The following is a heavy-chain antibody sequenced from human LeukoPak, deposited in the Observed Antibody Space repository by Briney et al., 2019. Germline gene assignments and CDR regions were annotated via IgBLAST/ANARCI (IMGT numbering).Heavy chain of an antibody. Sequence: SETLSLTCTVSGGSIRSSSYYWSWIRQPPGKRLEWIGYVYYSGNTNYNPSLKSRVTISIDTSKNQFSLKLSSVTAADTAVYYCARVGNGHFDYWGQGTLVTVSS. CDR1: GGSIRSSSYY. V-gene: IGHV4-61*01. CDR2: VYYSGNT. D-gene: IGHD2-8*01. CDR3: ARVGNGHFDY. J-gene: IGHJ4*02.